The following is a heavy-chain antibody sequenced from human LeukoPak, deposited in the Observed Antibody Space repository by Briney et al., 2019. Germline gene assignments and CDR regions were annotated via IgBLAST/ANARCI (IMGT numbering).Heavy chain of an antibody. V-gene: IGHV5-51*01. Sequence: GESLKISCKGSGYSFTSYWIGWVRQMPGKGLEWMGIIYPGDSDTRYSPSFQGQVTISADKSISTAYLQWSSLKASDTAMYYCARLGYYDYVWGSSPPRPPFDYWGQGTLVTVSS. CDR3: ARLGYYDYVWGSSPPRPPFDY. J-gene: IGHJ4*02. CDR2: IYPGDSDT. CDR1: GYSFTSYW. D-gene: IGHD3-16*01.